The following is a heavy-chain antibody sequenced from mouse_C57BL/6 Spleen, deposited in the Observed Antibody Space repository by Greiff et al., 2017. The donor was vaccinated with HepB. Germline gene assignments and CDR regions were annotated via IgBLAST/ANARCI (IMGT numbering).Heavy chain of an antibody. CDR2: FDPANGNT. CDR3: ARNSNPLYFGV. V-gene: IGHV14-3*01. D-gene: IGHD2-5*01. Sequence: VQLQQSVAELVRPGASVKLSCTASGFNIKNTYMYCVNQRPEQSLEWIGRFDPANGNTKYAPKFQGKATITADTSSNTAYLQLSSLTSEDTAIYYCARNSNPLYFGVWGTVTTVTVSS. CDR1: GFNIKNTY. J-gene: IGHJ1*03.